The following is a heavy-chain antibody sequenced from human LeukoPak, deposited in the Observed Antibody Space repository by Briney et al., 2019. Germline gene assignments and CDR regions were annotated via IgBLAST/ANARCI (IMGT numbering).Heavy chain of an antibody. V-gene: IGHV4-34*01. CDR2: INHSGIT. D-gene: IGHD3-10*01. J-gene: IGHJ4*02. CDR3: ARGQAKSPKKITMVRGVSSGKFDY. Sequence: SETLSLTCAVYGGSFSGYYWSWIRQPPGKGLEWIGEINHSGITNYNPSLKSRVTISVDTSKNQFSLKLSSVTAADTAVYYCARGQAKSPKKITMVRGVSSGKFDYWGQGTLVTVSS. CDR1: GGSFSGYY.